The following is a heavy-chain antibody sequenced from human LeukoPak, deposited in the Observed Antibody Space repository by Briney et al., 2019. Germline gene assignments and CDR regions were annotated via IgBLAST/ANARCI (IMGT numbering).Heavy chain of an antibody. V-gene: IGHV1-18*01. J-gene: IGHJ4*02. Sequence: GASVKVSCKASGCTFTSYGISWVRQAPGQGLEWMGWISAYNGNTNYAQKLQGRVTMTTDTSTSTAYMELRSLRSDDTAVYYCARDIPTLAYYDFWSGSFWEWGQGTLVTVSS. CDR2: ISAYNGNT. CDR1: GCTFTSYG. D-gene: IGHD3-3*01. CDR3: ARDIPTLAYYDFWSGSFWE.